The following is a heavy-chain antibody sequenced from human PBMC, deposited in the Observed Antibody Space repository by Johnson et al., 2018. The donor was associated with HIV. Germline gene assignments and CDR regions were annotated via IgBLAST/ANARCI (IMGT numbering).Heavy chain of an antibody. CDR3: ARDRYCSGGSCPDAFDI. CDR2: VNQDGSAK. Sequence: VQLVESGGGLVQPGGSLRLSCAASGFTLSNHWMSWVRQAPGKGLEYVANVNQDGSAKFYVDSVKGRFTISRDNAKNSLYLQMNSLRDEDTAVYYCARDRYCSGGSCPDAFDIWGQGTMVTVSS. D-gene: IGHD2-15*01. CDR1: GFTLSNHW. V-gene: IGHV3-7*05. J-gene: IGHJ3*02.